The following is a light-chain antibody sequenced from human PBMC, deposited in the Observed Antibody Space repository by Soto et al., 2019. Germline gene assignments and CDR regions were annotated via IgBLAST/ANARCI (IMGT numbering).Light chain of an antibody. CDR2: GAS. J-gene: IGKJ1*01. CDR3: QQYGSSPRT. Sequence: EIVMTQSPATRSVSPGERATLSCRASQSVSSNLAWYQQKPGQAPRLFIYGASSRATGIPDRFSGSGSGTDFTLTISRLEPEDFAVYYCQQYGSSPRTFGQGTKVDIK. CDR1: QSVSSN. V-gene: IGKV3-20*01.